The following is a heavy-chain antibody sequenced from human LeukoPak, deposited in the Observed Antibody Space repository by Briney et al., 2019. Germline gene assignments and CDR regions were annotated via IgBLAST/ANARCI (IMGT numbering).Heavy chain of an antibody. D-gene: IGHD4-17*01. J-gene: IGHJ4*02. CDR2: ISSNGGST. V-gene: IGHV3-64D*06. Sequence: PGGSLRLSCSASGFTFSSYAMHWVRQAPGKGLEYVSAISSNGGSTYYADSVKGRFTISRDNSKNTLYLQMSSLRAEDTAVYYCAKEMATVTPDYWGQGTLVTVSS. CDR1: GFTFSSYA. CDR3: AKEMATVTPDY.